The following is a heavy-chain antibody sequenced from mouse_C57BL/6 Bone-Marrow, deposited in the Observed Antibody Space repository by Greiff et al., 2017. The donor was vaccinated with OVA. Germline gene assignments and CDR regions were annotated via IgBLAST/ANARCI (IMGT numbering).Heavy chain of an antibody. CDR1: GYSITSDY. D-gene: IGHD1-1*01. V-gene: IGHV3-8*01. J-gene: IGHJ2*01. CDR2: ISYSGST. CDR3: ARYPRLLRSYFDY. Sequence: EVKVVESGPGLAKPSQTLSLTCSVSGYSITSDYWNWIRKFPGNNLEYMGYISYSGSTYYNPSLKSRISITRDTSKNQYYLQLNSVTTEDTATYYCARYPRLLRSYFDYWGQGTTLTVSS.